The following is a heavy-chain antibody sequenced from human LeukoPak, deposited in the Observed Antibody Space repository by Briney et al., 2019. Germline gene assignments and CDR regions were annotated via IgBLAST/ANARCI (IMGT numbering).Heavy chain of an antibody. CDR3: AIINHPDGRVY. V-gene: IGHV5-51*01. CDR2: IYAGNSEA. J-gene: IGHJ4*02. D-gene: IGHD5-24*01. Sequence: GESLNISCQGFGYTFTTSWIGWVRQLPGKGLEWMAIIYAGNSEAKYSPSFQGQVSISTDRSISTAYLHWSSLKASDTAKYYCAIINHPDGRVYWGQGTLVTVSS. CDR1: GYTFTTSW.